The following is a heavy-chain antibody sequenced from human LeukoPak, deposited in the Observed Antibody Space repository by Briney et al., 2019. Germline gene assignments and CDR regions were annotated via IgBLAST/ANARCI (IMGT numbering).Heavy chain of an antibody. J-gene: IGHJ4*02. D-gene: IGHD3-16*01. CDR2: ISGGGGST. Sequence: GGSLRLSCAASGFTFGHYGMNWVRQAPGKGREGVSGISGGGGSTYNADSVKGRFTISRDISKNTLYLQMNNLRAEDTAVYYCAKAGGNWVSHFDSWGQGTLVTVSS. CDR1: GFTFGHYG. CDR3: AKAGGNWVSHFDS. V-gene: IGHV3-23*01.